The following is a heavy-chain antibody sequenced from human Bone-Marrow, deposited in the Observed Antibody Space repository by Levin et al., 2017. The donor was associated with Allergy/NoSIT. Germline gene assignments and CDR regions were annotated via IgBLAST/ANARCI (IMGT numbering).Heavy chain of an antibody. CDR3: ARDSGSYGADY. D-gene: IGHD1-26*01. V-gene: IGHV1-46*01. CDR1: GYTFATYY. Sequence: ASVKVSCKASGYTFATYYMHWVRQAPGQGLEWMGIINPSTGGRIYAQKFQGRLTLTRDTSTSTDYMELSSLRSDDTAVYYCARDSGSYGADYWGQGALVNVSS. CDR2: INPSTGGR. J-gene: IGHJ4*02.